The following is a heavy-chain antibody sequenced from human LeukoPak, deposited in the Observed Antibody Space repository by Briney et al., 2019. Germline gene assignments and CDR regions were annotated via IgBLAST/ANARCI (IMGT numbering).Heavy chain of an antibody. V-gene: IGHV3-7*01. J-gene: IGHJ4*02. CDR3: ARVRGDYNFDY. Sequence: TGGSLRLSCAASGFTFSSYWMTWVRQAPGKGLEWVANIKQGGSEKYYVDSVKVRFTISRDNAKNSLYLQMNSLRAEDTAVYYCARVRGDYNFDYWGQGTLVTVSS. CDR1: GFTFSSYW. D-gene: IGHD4-17*01. CDR2: IKQGGSEK.